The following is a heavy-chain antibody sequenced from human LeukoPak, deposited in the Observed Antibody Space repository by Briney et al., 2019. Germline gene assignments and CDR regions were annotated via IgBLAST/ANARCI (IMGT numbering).Heavy chain of an antibody. V-gene: IGHV4-34*01. J-gene: IGHJ6*03. CDR1: GGSINSHYY. D-gene: IGHD1-26*01. CDR3: ARRGSPFLLRYMDV. CDR2: INHSGST. Sequence: KPSETLSLTCTVSGGSINSHYYWNWFRQPPGKWLEWIGEINHSGSTNYNPSLKSRVTISVDTSKNQFSLKLSSVTAADTAVYYCARRGSPFLLRYMDVWGKGTTVTISS.